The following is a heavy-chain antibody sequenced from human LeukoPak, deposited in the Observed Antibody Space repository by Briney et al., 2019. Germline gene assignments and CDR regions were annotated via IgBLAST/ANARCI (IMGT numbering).Heavy chain of an antibody. CDR2: IKAEGSEK. CDR1: GFTFSRGW. CDR3: AKDDPRAYYDF. Sequence: GGSLRLSCAASGFTFSRGWMTWVRQAPGKGLEWVANIKAEGSEKPYMGSVRGRFTISRDNAENSLYLQMTSLTVEDTAVYYCAKDDPRAYYDFWGQGTLGTVPS. D-gene: IGHD3-10*01. V-gene: IGHV3-7*05. J-gene: IGHJ4*02.